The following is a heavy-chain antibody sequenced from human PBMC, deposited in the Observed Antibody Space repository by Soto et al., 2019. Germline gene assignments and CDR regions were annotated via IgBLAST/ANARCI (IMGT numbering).Heavy chain of an antibody. CDR3: ATEGHDDNYFHY. J-gene: IGHJ4*02. D-gene: IGHD3-9*01. Sequence: EVPLVESGGGLIQPGGSLRLSCAASGFIVRNTYMSWVRQAPGRGLEWVSVIYSSGITYYADSVKGRFTISRDNSKNTLYRQMNSLRAEDAAVYYCATEGHDDNYFHYWGQGTLVAVSS. CDR1: GFIVRNTY. V-gene: IGHV3-53*01. CDR2: IYSSGIT.